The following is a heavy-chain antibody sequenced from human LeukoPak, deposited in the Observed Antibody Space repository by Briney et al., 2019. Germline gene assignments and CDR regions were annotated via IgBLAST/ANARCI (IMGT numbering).Heavy chain of an antibody. CDR2: IGSKANTYAT. J-gene: IGHJ5*02. V-gene: IGHV3-73*01. D-gene: IGHD1-26*01. Sequence: GGSLTLSCAASGFNLSGSNLHWVRQASGQGLEWVGRIGSKANTYATASAASVKGRFTISRDDSKNTAYLQMNDLKTEDAAVYYWTRGPDSGGLGFDPWGQGTLVTVSS. CDR3: TRGPDSGGLGFDP. CDR1: GFNLSGSN.